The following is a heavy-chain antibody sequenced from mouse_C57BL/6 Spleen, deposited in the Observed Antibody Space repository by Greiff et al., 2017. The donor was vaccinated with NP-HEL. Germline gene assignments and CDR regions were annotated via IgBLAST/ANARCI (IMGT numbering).Heavy chain of an antibody. Sequence: EVQLVESGGGLVKPGGSLKLSCAASGFTFSDYGMHWVRQAPEKGLEWVAYISSGSSTIYYADTVTGRFTLSSDTAKITLFLKMTSLRSEDTAMYYCARRGTTGDYYAMDYWGQGTSVTVSS. CDR1: GFTFSDYG. V-gene: IGHV5-17*01. D-gene: IGHD1-1*01. CDR3: ARRGTTGDYYAMDY. CDR2: ISSGSSTI. J-gene: IGHJ4*01.